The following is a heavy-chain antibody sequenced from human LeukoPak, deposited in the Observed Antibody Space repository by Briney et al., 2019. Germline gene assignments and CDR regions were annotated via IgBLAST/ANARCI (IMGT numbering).Heavy chain of an antibody. CDR2: INHSGST. CDR3: ARHGVRSDY. J-gene: IGHJ4*02. CDR1: GFTFSSYS. V-gene: IGHV4-34*01. Sequence: GSLRLSCAASGFTFSSYSMNWVRQPPGKGLEWIGEINHSGSTNYNPSLKSRVTISVDTSKNQFSLKLSSVTAADTAVYYCARHGVRSDYWGQGTLVTVSS. D-gene: IGHD4-17*01.